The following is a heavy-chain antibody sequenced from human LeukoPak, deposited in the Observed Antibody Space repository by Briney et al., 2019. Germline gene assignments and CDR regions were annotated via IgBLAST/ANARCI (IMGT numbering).Heavy chain of an antibody. CDR1: GGSISSGSYY. CDR3: ARDRGTMIVSPDFDY. V-gene: IGHV4-61*10. J-gene: IGHJ4*02. D-gene: IGHD3-22*01. CDR2: IYYSGST. Sequence: SETLSLTCTVSGGSISSGSYYWSWIRQPAGKGLEWIGYIYYSGSTNYNPSLKSRGTISLDTSKNQFSLKLSSVTAADTAVYYCARDRGTMIVSPDFDYWGQGTLVTVSS.